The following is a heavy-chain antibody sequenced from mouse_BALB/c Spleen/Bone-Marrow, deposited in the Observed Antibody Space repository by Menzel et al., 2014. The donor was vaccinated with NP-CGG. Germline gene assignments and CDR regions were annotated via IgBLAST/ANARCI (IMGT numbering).Heavy chain of an antibody. D-gene: IGHD2-10*02. CDR2: IWRDGST. Sequence: VNLVESGPGLVPPSQGLSISCTVSGFSLTGYGVNWVRQPPGRGLEWLGMIWRDGSTDYNSALKSRLSISKDNPKSQVFLKMNSLQTDDTARYYCAREKYGNYYAMDYWGQGTSVTVSS. J-gene: IGHJ4*01. CDR3: AREKYGNYYAMDY. V-gene: IGHV2-6-7*01. CDR1: GFSLTGYG.